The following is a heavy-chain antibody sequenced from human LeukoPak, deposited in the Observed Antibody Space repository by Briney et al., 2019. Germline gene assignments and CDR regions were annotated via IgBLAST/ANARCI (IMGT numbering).Heavy chain of an antibody. CDR1: GYTFTSYD. Sequence: GASVKVSCKASGYTFTSYDINWVRQATGQGLEWMGWMNPNSGNTGYAQKFQGRVTMTRNTSISTAYMELSSLRSEDTAVYYCVMAYYDSSGYYPQARLDYWGQGTLVTASS. CDR2: MNPNSGNT. D-gene: IGHD3-22*01. J-gene: IGHJ4*02. CDR3: VMAYYDSSGYYPQARLDY. V-gene: IGHV1-8*01.